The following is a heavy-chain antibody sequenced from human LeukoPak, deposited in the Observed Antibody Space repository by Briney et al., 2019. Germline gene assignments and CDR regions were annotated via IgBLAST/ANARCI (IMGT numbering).Heavy chain of an antibody. CDR1: GGSISGYH. CDR2: IYYSGSS. V-gene: IGHV4-59*01. J-gene: IGHJ6*03. Sequence: PSETLSLTCNVSGGSISGYHWSWIRQPPGKGLEWLGYIYYSGSSNYNPSLKSRVTMPADTSKNQFSLKLSSVTAADTAVDYCARVPRSYYYYYYMDVWGKGTTVTVSS. CDR3: ARVPRSYYYYYYMDV.